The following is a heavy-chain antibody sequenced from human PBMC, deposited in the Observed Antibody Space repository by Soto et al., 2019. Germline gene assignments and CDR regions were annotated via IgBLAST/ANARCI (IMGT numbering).Heavy chain of an antibody. V-gene: IGHV4-30-4*01. CDR3: ARGRITLIGN. J-gene: IGHJ4*02. D-gene: IGHD3-22*01. CDR2: IYYSGST. CDR1: GGSISSGDYY. Sequence: QVQLQESGPGLVKPSQTLSLTCTVSGGSISSGDYYWSWIRQPPGKGLEWIGYIYYSGSTYYNPCPKSRVTTPVHTPTHPLPRKLSSVTAAHTAVYYCARGRITLIGNWGQGTLVTVSS.